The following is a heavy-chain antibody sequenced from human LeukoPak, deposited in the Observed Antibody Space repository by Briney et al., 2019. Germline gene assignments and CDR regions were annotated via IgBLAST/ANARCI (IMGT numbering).Heavy chain of an antibody. CDR2: ISFDGGNR. V-gene: IGHV3-30*04. J-gene: IGHJ4*02. CDR1: GFTFSSYA. Sequence: GGSLRLSCAASGFTFSSYAMHWVRQAPGKGLEWVALISFDGGNRYHADSVKGRFTISRDSSKNTLYLQMNSLRAEDTAVYYCARAGGSSWPFDYWGQGTLVTVSS. D-gene: IGHD3-10*01. CDR3: ARAGGSSWPFDY.